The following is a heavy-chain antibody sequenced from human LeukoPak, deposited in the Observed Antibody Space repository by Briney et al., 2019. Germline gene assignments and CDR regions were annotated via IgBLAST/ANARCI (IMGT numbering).Heavy chain of an antibody. CDR2: ISGSSGST. Sequence: GGSLRLSCAASGFTFSSYAMSWVRQAPGKGLEWVSAISGSSGSTYYADSVKGRFTISRDNSKNTLSLQMNSLRAEDTAVYFCAKAGVNYYTNFCYYMDVWGKGTTVTVSS. CDR1: GFTFSSYA. D-gene: IGHD1-26*01. CDR3: AKAGVNYYTNFCYYMDV. V-gene: IGHV3-23*01. J-gene: IGHJ6*03.